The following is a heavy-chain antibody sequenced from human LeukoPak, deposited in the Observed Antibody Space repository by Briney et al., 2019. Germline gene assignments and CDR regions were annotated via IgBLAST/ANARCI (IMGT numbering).Heavy chain of an antibody. CDR3: TKDITYYYDSSPYFDY. J-gene: IGHJ4*02. V-gene: IGHV3-23*01. CDR2: LSGSGGST. Sequence: GGSLRLSCAASGFTFSNYAMSWVRQAPGKGLEWVSALSGSGGSTYYADSVKGRFTISRDNSKNTLYLQMNSLRAEDTALYYCTKDITYYYDSSPYFDYWGQGTLVTVSS. D-gene: IGHD3-22*01. CDR1: GFTFSNYA.